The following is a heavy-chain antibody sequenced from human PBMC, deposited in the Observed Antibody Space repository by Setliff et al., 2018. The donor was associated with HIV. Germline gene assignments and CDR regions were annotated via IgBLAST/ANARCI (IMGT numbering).Heavy chain of an antibody. CDR2: INTSGGSA. D-gene: IGHD2-2*01. CDR3: ARSLQWGCSSTTCYVGY. V-gene: IGHV1-46*01. J-gene: IGHJ4*02. Sequence: ASVKVSCKASGYTFLNYGINWVRQAPGQGLEWMGVINTSGGSAGYAEKFRGRVTMTRDTSTSTVYMELSSLRSEDTAVYYCARSLQWGCSSTTCYVGYWGQGTLVTVSS. CDR1: GYTFLNYG.